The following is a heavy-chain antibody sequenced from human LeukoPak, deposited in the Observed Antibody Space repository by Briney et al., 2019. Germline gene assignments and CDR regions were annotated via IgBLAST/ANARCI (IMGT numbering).Heavy chain of an antibody. Sequence: SETLSLTCTVSGGSISSYYWSWIRQPPGKGLEWIGYIYYSGSTNYNPSLKSRVTISVDTSKNQFSLKLSSVTAADTAVYYCARVVPYSGSYYGNYYGMDVWGQGTTVTVSS. CDR1: GGSISSYY. CDR2: IYYSGST. D-gene: IGHD1-26*01. J-gene: IGHJ6*02. V-gene: IGHV4-59*01. CDR3: ARVVPYSGSYYGNYYGMDV.